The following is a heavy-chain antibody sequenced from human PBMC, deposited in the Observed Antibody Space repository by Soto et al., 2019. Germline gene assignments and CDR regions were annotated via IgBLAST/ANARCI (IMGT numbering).Heavy chain of an antibody. CDR1: GGSISSYY. J-gene: IGHJ4*02. CDR2: IYYSGGT. D-gene: IGHD4-17*01. CDR3: ARRYGDYFDF. Sequence: SETLSLTCTVSGGSISSYYWSWLRQPPEKGLERIGYIYYSGGTNYNPSLKSRVTISVATSKNQFSLKLSSVTAADTAVYYCARRYGDYFDFWGQGTLVTVSS. V-gene: IGHV4-59*08.